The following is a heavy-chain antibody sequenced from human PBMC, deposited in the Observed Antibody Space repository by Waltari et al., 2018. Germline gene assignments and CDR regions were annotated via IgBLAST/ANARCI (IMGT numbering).Heavy chain of an antibody. D-gene: IGHD2-21*02. J-gene: IGHJ4*02. Sequence: VESGGGVVQPGRSLRLSCAASGFTFSSYGMHWVRQAPGKGLEWVAVISYDGSNKYYADSVKGRFTISRDNSKNTLYLQMNSLRAEDTALYYCAKSMTATPTQYSALDYWGQGTLVTVSS. CDR1: GFTFSSYG. CDR3: AKSMTATPTQYSALDY. CDR2: ISYDGSNK. V-gene: IGHV3-30*18.